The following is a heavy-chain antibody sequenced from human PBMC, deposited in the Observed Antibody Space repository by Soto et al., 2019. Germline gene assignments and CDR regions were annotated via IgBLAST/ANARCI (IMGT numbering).Heavy chain of an antibody. D-gene: IGHD6-13*01. CDR2: MNPNSGNT. V-gene: IGHV1-8*01. Sequence: QVQLVQSGAEVKKPGASVKVSCKASGYTFTSYDINWVRQATGQGLEWMGWMNPNSGNTGYAQKFQGRVTMTRNTXXSXXXXXXXXLRXEXTAVYYCAREHSSSWRFDYWGQGTLVTVSS. J-gene: IGHJ4*02. CDR1: GYTFTSYD. CDR3: AREHSSSWRFDY.